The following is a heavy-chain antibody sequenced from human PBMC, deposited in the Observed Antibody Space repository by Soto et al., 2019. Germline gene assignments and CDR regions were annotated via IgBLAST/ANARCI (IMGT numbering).Heavy chain of an antibody. CDR2: IYPGDSDT. CDR3: ARPAYSSSDPYYYYYYGMDV. J-gene: IGHJ6*01. CDR1: GYSFTSYW. V-gene: IGHV5-51*01. Sequence: PGESLKISCKGSGYSFTSYWIGWVRQMPGKGLEWRGIIYPGDSDTRYSPSFQGQVTISADKSISTAYLQWSSLKASETAMYYCARPAYSSSDPYYYYYYGMDVWGQGTTVTVSS. D-gene: IGHD6-13*01.